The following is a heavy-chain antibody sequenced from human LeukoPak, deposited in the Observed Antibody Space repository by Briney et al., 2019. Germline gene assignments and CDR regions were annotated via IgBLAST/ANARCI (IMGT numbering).Heavy chain of an antibody. Sequence: GGSLRLSCAASGFTFSSYSMNWVRQAPGKGLEWVSYISSSSSTIYYADSVKGRFTISRDNAKNSLYLQMNSLRAEDTAVYYCARDFAEMATSSWGQGTLVTVSS. CDR2: ISSSSSTI. CDR1: GFTFSSYS. D-gene: IGHD5-24*01. J-gene: IGHJ4*02. V-gene: IGHV3-48*04. CDR3: ARDFAEMATSS.